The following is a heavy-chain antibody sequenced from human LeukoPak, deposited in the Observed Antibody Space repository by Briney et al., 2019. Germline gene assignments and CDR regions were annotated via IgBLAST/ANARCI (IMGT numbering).Heavy chain of an antibody. CDR1: GGSISSSSYY. J-gene: IGHJ6*03. CDR2: IYYSGST. V-gene: IGHV4-39*07. CDR3: ASTLTTPAKYYYYYMDV. Sequence: SETRSLTCTVSGGSISSSSYYWGWIRQPPGKGLEWIGSIYYSGSTYYNPSLKSRVTISVDTSKKQFSLKLSSVTAADTAVYYCASTLTTPAKYYYYYMDVWGKGTTVTVSS. D-gene: IGHD1-14*01.